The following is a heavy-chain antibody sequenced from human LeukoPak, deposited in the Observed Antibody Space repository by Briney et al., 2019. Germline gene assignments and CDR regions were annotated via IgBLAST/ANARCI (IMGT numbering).Heavy chain of an antibody. Sequence: SETLSLTCTVSGVSISSYYWSWIRQPPGKGLEWIGYIYYSGSTNYNPSLKSRVTISVDTSKNQFSLKLSSVTAADTAVYYCARAGELPPYYYGMDVWGQGTTVTVSS. V-gene: IGHV4-59*01. CDR2: IYYSGST. D-gene: IGHD3-16*01. CDR3: ARAGELPPYYYGMDV. J-gene: IGHJ6*02. CDR1: GVSISSYY.